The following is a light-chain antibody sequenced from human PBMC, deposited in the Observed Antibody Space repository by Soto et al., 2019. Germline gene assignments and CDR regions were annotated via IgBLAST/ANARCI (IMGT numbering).Light chain of an antibody. V-gene: IGKV3-15*01. CDR1: QSISSN. CDR3: QQYTNWPIT. CDR2: GAS. Sequence: EIVMTQSPATLSVSPGERSILSCRASQSISSNLAWYQQRPGQAPRLLMYGASTRATGIPARFSGSGSGTEFTLTISSLHSEDFAVYYCQQYTNWPITFGQGTRLEIK. J-gene: IGKJ5*01.